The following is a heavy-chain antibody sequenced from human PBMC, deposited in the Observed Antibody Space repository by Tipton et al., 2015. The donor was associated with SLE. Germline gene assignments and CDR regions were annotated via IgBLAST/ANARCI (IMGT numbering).Heavy chain of an antibody. V-gene: IGHV4-34*01. CDR1: GGSFSGYY. Sequence: TLSLTCAVYGGSFSGYYWSWIRQPPGKGLEWIGEINHSGSTTYNPSLKSRVTISIDTSRNQFSLKLSSVTAADTAVYYCARGLSSLVGFYYYYYMDVWGKGTTVTVPS. J-gene: IGHJ6*03. CDR2: INHSGST. D-gene: IGHD2-8*02. CDR3: ARGLSSLVGFYYYYYMDV.